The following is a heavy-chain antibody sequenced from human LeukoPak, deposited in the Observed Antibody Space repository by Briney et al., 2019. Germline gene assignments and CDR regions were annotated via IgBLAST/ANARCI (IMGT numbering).Heavy chain of an antibody. Sequence: PSETLSLTCTVSGGSISSSSYYWGWIRQPPGKGLEWNGSIYYSGSTYYNPSLKSRVTISVDTSKNQFSLKLSSVTAADTAVYYCARWSSTSLKLPYYYYYMDVWGKGTTVTVSS. V-gene: IGHV4-39*07. J-gene: IGHJ6*03. CDR2: IYYSGST. D-gene: IGHD2-2*01. CDR3: ARWSSTSLKLPYYYYYMDV. CDR1: GGSISSSSYY.